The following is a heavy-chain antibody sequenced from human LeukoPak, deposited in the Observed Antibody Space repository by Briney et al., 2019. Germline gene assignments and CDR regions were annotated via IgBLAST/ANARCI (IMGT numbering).Heavy chain of an antibody. CDR2: IIPIFGTA. CDR3: ARGEGSSSWIHYYYYYMDV. J-gene: IGHJ6*03. V-gene: IGHV1-69*06. Sequence: WASVKVSCKASGGTFSSYAISWVRQAPGQGLEWMGGIIPIFGTANYAQKFQGRVTITADKSTSTAYMELSSLRSEDTAVYYCARGEGSSSWIHYYYYYMDVWGKGTTVTVSS. D-gene: IGHD6-13*01. CDR1: GGTFSSYA.